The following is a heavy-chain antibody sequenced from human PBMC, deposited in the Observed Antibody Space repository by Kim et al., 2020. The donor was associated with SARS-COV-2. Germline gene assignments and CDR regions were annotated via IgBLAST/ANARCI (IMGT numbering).Heavy chain of an antibody. Sequence: SETLSLTCTVSGGSISSSSYYWGWIRQPPGKGLEWIGSIYYSGSTYYNPSLKSRVTISVDTSKNQFSLKLSSVTAADTAVYYCARHGYCTNGVCYHDYWGQGTLVTVSS. V-gene: IGHV4-39*01. J-gene: IGHJ4*02. CDR3: ARHGYCTNGVCYHDY. CDR2: IYYSGST. D-gene: IGHD2-8*01. CDR1: GGSISSSSYY.